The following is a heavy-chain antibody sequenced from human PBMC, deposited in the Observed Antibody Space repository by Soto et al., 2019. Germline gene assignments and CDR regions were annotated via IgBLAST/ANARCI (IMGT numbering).Heavy chain of an antibody. Sequence: QVQLQQWGAGLLKPSETLSLTCAVYGGSFSGYYWSWIRQPPGKGLEWIGEINSSGSTNYNPSLTSRVTISVDTSKNQFSLTLTSVTAAATDVYYCAREGGSWGQGSLVTVSS. CDR1: GGSFSGYY. CDR3: AREGGS. CDR2: INSSGST. D-gene: IGHD6-25*01. J-gene: IGHJ4*02. V-gene: IGHV4-34*01.